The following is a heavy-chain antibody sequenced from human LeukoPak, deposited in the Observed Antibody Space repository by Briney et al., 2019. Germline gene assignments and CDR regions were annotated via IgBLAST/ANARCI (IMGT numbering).Heavy chain of an antibody. Sequence: GESLKISCKGSGYSFTTYCISWARQIPGKGLEWRGRIDPSDSDTNYSLSFQGHATISADTSISTAYLKWSSLKASDTAMYYCAKWGAGGDFDVWGQGTMVTVSS. D-gene: IGHD3-16*01. CDR1: GYSFTTYC. J-gene: IGHJ3*01. V-gene: IGHV5-10-1*01. CDR2: IDPSDSDT. CDR3: AKWGAGGDFDV.